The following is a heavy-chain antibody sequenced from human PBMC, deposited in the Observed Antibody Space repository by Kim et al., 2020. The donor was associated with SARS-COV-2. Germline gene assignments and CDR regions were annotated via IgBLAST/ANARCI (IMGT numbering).Heavy chain of an antibody. J-gene: IGHJ6*02. CDR2: IYYSGST. CDR1: GGSISSYY. CDR3: ARDRPYYDILTLLEGSGGMDV. V-gene: IGHV4-59*13. D-gene: IGHD3-9*01. Sequence: SETLSLTCTVSGGSISSYYWSWIRQPPGKGLEWIGYIYYSGSTNYNPSLKSRVTISVDTSKNQFSLKLSSVTAADTAVYYCARDRPYYDILTLLEGSGGMDVWGQGTTVTVSS.